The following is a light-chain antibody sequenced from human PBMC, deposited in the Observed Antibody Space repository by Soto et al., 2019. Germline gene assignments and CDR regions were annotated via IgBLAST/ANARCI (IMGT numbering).Light chain of an antibody. CDR2: EFN. CDR1: SSDVGGDNY. Sequence: QSALTQPPSASGSPGQSVAISCTGTSSDVGGDNYVSWYQQHPGKAPKLMIYEFNKRPSGVPDRFSGSKSGNTASLTVSGLQAEDEADYYCSSYAGSSNVFGTGTKLTVL. J-gene: IGLJ1*01. V-gene: IGLV2-8*01. CDR3: SSYAGSSNV.